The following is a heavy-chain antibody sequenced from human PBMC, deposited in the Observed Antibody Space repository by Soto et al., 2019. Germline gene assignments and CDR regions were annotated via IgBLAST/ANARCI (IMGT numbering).Heavy chain of an antibody. J-gene: IGHJ6*02. D-gene: IGHD3-22*01. CDR3: ARDQRYYESSGYYDVYYGMDV. CDR1: GGSISSYY. V-gene: IGHV4-59*01. Sequence: PSETLSLTCTVSGGSISSYYWSWIRQPPGKGLEWIGYIYYSGSTNYNPSLKSRVTISVNTSKNQFSLKLSSVPAADTAVYYCARDQRYYESSGYYDVYYGMDVWGQGTTVTASS. CDR2: IYYSGST.